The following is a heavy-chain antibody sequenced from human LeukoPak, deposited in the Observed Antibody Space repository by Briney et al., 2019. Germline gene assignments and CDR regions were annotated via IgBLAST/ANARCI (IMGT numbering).Heavy chain of an antibody. CDR1: GFTFSSYA. V-gene: IGHV3-23*01. CDR3: VKDWVPAAGEGAFDI. J-gene: IGHJ3*02. CDR2: ISGTGGST. D-gene: IGHD2-2*01. Sequence: PGGSLRLSCAVSGFTFSSYAMSWVRQAPGKGLEWVSAISGTGGSTNYADSVKGRFTVSRDNSKNTVSLQMNSLRAEDTARYYCVKDWVPAAGEGAFDIWGQGTMVTVSS.